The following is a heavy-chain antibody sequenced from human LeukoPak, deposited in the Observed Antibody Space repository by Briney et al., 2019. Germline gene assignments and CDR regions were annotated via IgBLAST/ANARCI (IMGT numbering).Heavy chain of an antibody. Sequence: GESLKISCQAFGYRFSANWIGWVRQMPGKGLEWMGIISPDDSEIRYSPSFRGQVTISADKSISTAYLQWSRLKASDTAIYYCARHEGSGSYYSYWGQGTLVTVSS. CDR2: ISPDDSEI. CDR1: GYRFSANW. CDR3: ARHEGSGSYYSY. D-gene: IGHD1-26*01. J-gene: IGHJ4*02. V-gene: IGHV5-51*01.